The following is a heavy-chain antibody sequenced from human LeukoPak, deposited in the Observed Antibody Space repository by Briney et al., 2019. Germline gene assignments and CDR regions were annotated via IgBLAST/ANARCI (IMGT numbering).Heavy chain of an antibody. J-gene: IGHJ4*02. D-gene: IGHD3-3*01. CDR3: AHLITYYDFWSGYYKEPFARYFDY. CDR2: IYWDDDK. Sequence: KASGPTPLKPTQTLTLTCTFSGFSLSTSGVGVGWIRQPPGKALEWLALIYWDDDKRYSPSLKSRLTITKDTSKKQVVLTMTNMDPVDTATYYCAHLITYYDFWSGYYKEPFARYFDYWGQG. CDR1: GFSLSTSGVG. V-gene: IGHV2-5*02.